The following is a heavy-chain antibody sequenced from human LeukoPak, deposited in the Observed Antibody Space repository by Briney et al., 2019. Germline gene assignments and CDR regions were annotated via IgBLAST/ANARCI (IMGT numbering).Heavy chain of an antibody. V-gene: IGHV3-15*01. J-gene: IGHJ6*03. CDR3: TTDPVAAPFSYYYYSYMDV. CDR1: GFNFSTAW. CDR2: IKINTEGGTT. Sequence: GGSLRLSCAVSGFNFSTAWMSWVRQAPGKGLEWVSRIKINTEGGTTDYAAPVKGRFTISRDDSKNTLYLQMNSLKTEDTAAYYCTTDPVAAPFSYYYYSYMDVWGKGTTVTVSS. D-gene: IGHD6-19*01.